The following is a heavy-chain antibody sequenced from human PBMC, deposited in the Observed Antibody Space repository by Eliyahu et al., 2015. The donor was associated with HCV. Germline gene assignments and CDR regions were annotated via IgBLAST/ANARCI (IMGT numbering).Heavy chain of an antibody. CDR3: ARFDYYFDY. CDR2: IYHSGST. Sequence: QVQLQESGPGLVKPSETLSLTCTVSGYSISSGYYWGWIRQPPGKGLEWIGSIYHSGSTYYNPSLKSRVTISVDTSKNQFSLKLSSVTAADTAVYYCARFDYYFDYWGQGTLVTVSS. V-gene: IGHV4-38-2*02. J-gene: IGHJ4*02. CDR1: GYSISSGYY.